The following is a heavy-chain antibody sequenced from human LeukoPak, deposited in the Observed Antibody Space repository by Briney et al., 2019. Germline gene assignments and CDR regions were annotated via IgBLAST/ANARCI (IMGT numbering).Heavy chain of an antibody. D-gene: IGHD3-3*01. J-gene: IGHJ3*02. CDR1: GFTFSSYA. CDR3: AKGDFTIFGVVHYPGYDAFDI. CDR2: ISGRGGST. V-gene: IGHV3-23*01. Sequence: GGSLRLSCAASGFTFSSYAMSWVRQAPGKALEWVSAISGRGGSTYYADSVKGRFTISRDNSKNTLYLQMNSLRAEDTAVYYCAKGDFTIFGVVHYPGYDAFDIWGQGTMVTVSS.